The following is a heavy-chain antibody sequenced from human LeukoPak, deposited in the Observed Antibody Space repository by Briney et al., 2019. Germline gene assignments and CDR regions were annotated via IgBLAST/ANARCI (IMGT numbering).Heavy chain of an antibody. J-gene: IGHJ4*02. CDR2: MNPNSGNT. V-gene: IGHV1-8*01. CDR1: GYTFTSYD. CDR3: ARGPPGGGYSYGYPDY. D-gene: IGHD5-18*01. Sequence: ASVKVSCKASGYTFTSYDINWVRQATGQGLEWMGWMNPNSGNTGYAQKFQGRVTMTRNTSISTAYMELSGLRSEDTAVYYCARGPPGGGYSYGYPDYWGQGTLVTVSS.